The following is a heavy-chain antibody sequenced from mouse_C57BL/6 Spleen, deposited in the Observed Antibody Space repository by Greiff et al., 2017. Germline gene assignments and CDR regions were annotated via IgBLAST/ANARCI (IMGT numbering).Heavy chain of an antibody. V-gene: IGHV1-62-2*01. CDR3: ARHEGHGSREGYYAMYY. CDR1: GYTFTEYT. CDR2: FYPGSGSI. D-gene: IGHD1-1*01. Sequence: QVQLQQSGAELVKPGASVKLSCKASGYTFTEYTIHWVKQRSGQGLEWIGWFYPGSGSIKYNEKFKDKATLTADKSSSTVYMELRRLTSEDSAVYFCARHEGHGSREGYYAMYYWGQGTSVTVSS. J-gene: IGHJ4*01.